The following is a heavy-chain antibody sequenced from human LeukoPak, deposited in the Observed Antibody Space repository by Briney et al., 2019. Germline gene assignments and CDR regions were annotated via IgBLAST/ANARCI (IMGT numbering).Heavy chain of an antibody. CDR2: IGIAGDT. D-gene: IGHD5/OR15-5a*01. J-gene: IGHJ3*02. Sequence: GGSLRLSCAASGFTFRSYDMHWVRHTPARGLEWVSAIGIAGDTHYPDSVKGRFTISRENAKNSMYLQMNSLKDGDTAVYYCVRGGIQVSGIDAFDIWGQGTMVRVSS. CDR1: GFTFRSYD. CDR3: VRGGIQVSGIDAFDI. V-gene: IGHV3-13*01.